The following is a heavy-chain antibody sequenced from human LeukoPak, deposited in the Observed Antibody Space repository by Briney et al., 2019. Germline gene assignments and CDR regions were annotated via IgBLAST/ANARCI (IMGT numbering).Heavy chain of an antibody. CDR3: ARDYYYDSSGQVGY. Sequence: GGSLRLSCAASGLTFSNYWMSWVRQGPGKGLEWVANIKHDGSEKYYIDSVKGRFTISRDNAKNSLYLQMNSLRAEDTAVYYCARDYYYDSSGQVGYWGQGTLVTVSS. CDR1: GLTFSNYW. J-gene: IGHJ4*02. V-gene: IGHV3-7*01. CDR2: IKHDGSEK. D-gene: IGHD3-22*01.